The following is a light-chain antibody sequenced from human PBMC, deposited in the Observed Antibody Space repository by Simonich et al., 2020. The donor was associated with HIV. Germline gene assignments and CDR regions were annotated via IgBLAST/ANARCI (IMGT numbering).Light chain of an antibody. CDR2: FVS. Sequence: QSALNQPASVSWSPGPSITFSCTGTSSEVGGYNYVSWYQQHPGKAPKLMIFFVSKRPSGISNRFSGSKSGNTASLTISGLQAEDEADYYCSSYRSSGTLVFGGRTKLTVL. V-gene: IGLV2-14*01. CDR1: SSEVGGYNY. J-gene: IGLJ3*02. CDR3: SSYRSSGTLV.